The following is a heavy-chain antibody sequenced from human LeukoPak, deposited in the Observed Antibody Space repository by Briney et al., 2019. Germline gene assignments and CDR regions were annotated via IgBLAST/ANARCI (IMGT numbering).Heavy chain of an antibody. V-gene: IGHV3-21*01. CDR3: ARDLVSTPNYYYYYYGMDV. J-gene: IGHJ6*02. CDR1: GFTFSSYS. D-gene: IGHD3-10*01. CDR2: ISSSSSYI. Sequence: GGSLRLSCAASGFTFSSYSMNWVRQAPGKGLEWVSSISSSSSYIYYADSVKGRFTISRDNAKNSLYLQMNSPRAEDTAVYYCARDLVSTPNYYYYYYGMDVWGQGTTVTVSS.